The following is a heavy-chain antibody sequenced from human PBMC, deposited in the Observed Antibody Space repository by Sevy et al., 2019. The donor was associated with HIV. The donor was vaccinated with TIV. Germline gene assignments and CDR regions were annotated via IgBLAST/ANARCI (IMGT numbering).Heavy chain of an antibody. V-gene: IGHV3-48*03. Sequence: GGSLRLSCTASGFTFSSYEMNWVRQAPGKGLEWVSYISNGGSTIQYSDSVQGRFTISRDNAKNSLYLQMNSLRAADTAVYYCARDLSPSATTVPHFDYWGRGTLVAVSS. CDR1: GFTFSSYE. CDR2: ISNGGSTI. CDR3: ARDLSPSATTVPHFDY. D-gene: IGHD4-17*01. J-gene: IGHJ4*02.